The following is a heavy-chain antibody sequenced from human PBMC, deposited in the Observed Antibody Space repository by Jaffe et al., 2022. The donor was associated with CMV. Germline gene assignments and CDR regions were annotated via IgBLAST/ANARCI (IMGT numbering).Heavy chain of an antibody. D-gene: IGHD5-18*01. J-gene: IGHJ4*02. CDR2: IRSKAYGGTT. V-gene: IGHV3-49*05. Sequence: EVQLVESGGGLVKPGRSLRLSCTASGFTFGDYAMSWFRQAPGKGLEWVGFIRSKAYGGTTEYAASVKGRFTISRDDSKSIAYLQMNSLKTEDTAVYYCTRAPWDTGYYFDYWGQGTLVTVSS. CDR3: TRAPWDTGYYFDY. CDR1: GFTFGDYA.